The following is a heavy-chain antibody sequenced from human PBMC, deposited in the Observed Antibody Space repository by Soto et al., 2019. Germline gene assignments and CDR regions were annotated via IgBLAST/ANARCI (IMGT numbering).Heavy chain of an antibody. J-gene: IGHJ4*02. CDR1: GFTFSDYY. Sequence: GGSLRLSCAASGFTFSDYYMSWIRQAPGKGLEWVSYISSSGSTIYYADSVKGRFTISRDNAKNSRYLQMNSLRAEDTAVYYCAITGGYCTNGVCYDFDYWGQGTLVTVSS. V-gene: IGHV3-11*01. CDR3: AITGGYCTNGVCYDFDY. D-gene: IGHD2-8*01. CDR2: ISSSGSTI.